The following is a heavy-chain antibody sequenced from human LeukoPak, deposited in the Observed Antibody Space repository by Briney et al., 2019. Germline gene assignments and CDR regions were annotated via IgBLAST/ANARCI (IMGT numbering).Heavy chain of an antibody. V-gene: IGHV3-7*01. CDR2: IKQDGSEK. CDR1: GFTFSSYW. J-gene: IGHJ4*02. CDR3: ASGRQLGY. D-gene: IGHD3-16*01. Sequence: GGSLRLSCPASGFTFSSYWMSWVRQAPGKGLEWVANIKQDGSEKYYVDSVKGRFTISRDNAKNSLYLQMNSLRAEDMALYYCASGRQLGYWGQGTLVTVSS.